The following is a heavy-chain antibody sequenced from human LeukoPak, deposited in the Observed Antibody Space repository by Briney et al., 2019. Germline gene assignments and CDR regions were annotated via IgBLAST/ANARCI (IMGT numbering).Heavy chain of an antibody. CDR1: GYTSTDHY. D-gene: IGHD6-19*01. CDR3: ASTLYSSGWYPDY. V-gene: IGHV1-2*02. J-gene: IGHJ4*02. CDR2: INPNGGGT. Sequence: ASVKVSCKASGYTSTDHYMHWVRQAPGQGLEWMGWINPNGGGTNYAQRFQGRVSMTRDTSISTAYMELSRLRSDDTAVYYCASTLYSSGWYPDYWGQGTLVTVSS.